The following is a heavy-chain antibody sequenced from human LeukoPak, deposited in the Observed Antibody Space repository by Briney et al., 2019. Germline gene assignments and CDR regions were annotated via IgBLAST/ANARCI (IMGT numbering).Heavy chain of an antibody. CDR2: IWNDGSNK. D-gene: IGHD3-10*01. CDR1: GFTFSSYG. V-gene: IGHV3-33*01. CDR3: ARGLYYGPGSYSSFDY. J-gene: IGHJ4*02. Sequence: GGSLRLSCAASGFTFSSYGMHWVRQAPGKGLEWVAVIWNDGSNKYYADSVKGRFTISRDNSKNTLYLQMNSLRAEDTAVYYCARGLYYGPGSYSSFDYWGQGTLVTVSS.